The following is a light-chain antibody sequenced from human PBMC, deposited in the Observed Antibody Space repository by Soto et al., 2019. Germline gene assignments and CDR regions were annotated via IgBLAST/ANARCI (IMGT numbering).Light chain of an antibody. CDR1: QSISTY. J-gene: IGKJ5*01. V-gene: IGKV1-39*01. CDR3: QQSYNAPIT. Sequence: IQMTQSPSSLSATVGDRVTITCRASQSISTYLNWYQQKPGKAPKLLVYAASSLQSGVPSRFSGSGSGTDFTLTISSLQPEDFATYHCQQSYNAPITFGQGTRLEIK. CDR2: AAS.